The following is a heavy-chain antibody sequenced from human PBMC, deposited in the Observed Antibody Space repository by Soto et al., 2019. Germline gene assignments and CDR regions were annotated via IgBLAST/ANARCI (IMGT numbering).Heavy chain of an antibody. CDR3: TTVISKIVVVVASAHYYYYGMDV. J-gene: IGHJ6*02. CDR1: AFSFSSYN. D-gene: IGHD2-15*01. V-gene: IGHV3-15*01. CDR2: IRSKTDGGTT. Sequence: GGSLRLSCAASAFSFSSYNMNWVRQAPGKGLEWVGRIRSKTDGGTTDYAAPVKGRFPISRDDSKNTLYLQMNSLKTEDTAVYYCTTVISKIVVVVASAHYYYYGMDVWGQGTTVTVSS.